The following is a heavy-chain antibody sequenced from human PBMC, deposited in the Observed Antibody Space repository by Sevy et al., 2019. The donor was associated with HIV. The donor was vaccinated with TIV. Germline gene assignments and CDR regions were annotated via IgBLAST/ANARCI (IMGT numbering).Heavy chain of an antibody. V-gene: IGHV3-33*01. CDR1: AFNFSIYG. CDR3: ARGRDYGNFDY. D-gene: IGHD4-17*01. J-gene: IGHJ4*02. CDR2: IWYDGSNK. Sequence: GGSLRLSCAASAFNFSIYGMHWVRQAPDKGLEWVALIWYDGSNKYYADSVKGRFTISRDNSKSTLYLQMNGLRAEDTAVYYCARGRDYGNFDYWGQGTLVTVSS.